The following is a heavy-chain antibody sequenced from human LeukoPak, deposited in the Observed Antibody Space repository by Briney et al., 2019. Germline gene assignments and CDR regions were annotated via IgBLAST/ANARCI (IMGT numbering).Heavy chain of an antibody. V-gene: IGHV3-30-3*01. CDR1: GFTFSSYA. D-gene: IGHD6-13*01. CDR3: ARDGYVAAAGTNEFDY. Sequence: GGSLRLSCAASGFTFSSYAMHWVRQAPGKGLEWVAVISYDGSNKYYADSVKGRFTISRDNSKNTLYLQMNSLRAEDTAVYYCARDGYVAAAGTNEFDYWGQGTLVTVSS. CDR2: ISYDGSNK. J-gene: IGHJ4*02.